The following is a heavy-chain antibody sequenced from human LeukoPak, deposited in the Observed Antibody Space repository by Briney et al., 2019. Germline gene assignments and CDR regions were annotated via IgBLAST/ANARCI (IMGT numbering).Heavy chain of an antibody. J-gene: IGHJ4*02. CDR2: IYYSGST. V-gene: IGHV4-59*01. Sequence: SETLTLTCTVSGGSISSYYWSWIRQPPGKGLEWIGYIYYSGSTNYNPSLKSRVTISVDTSKNQFSLKLSSVTAADTAVYYCARNLWSGYSTGYIWGRGTLVTVSS. CDR1: GGSISSYY. CDR3: ARNLWSGYSTGYI. D-gene: IGHD3-3*01.